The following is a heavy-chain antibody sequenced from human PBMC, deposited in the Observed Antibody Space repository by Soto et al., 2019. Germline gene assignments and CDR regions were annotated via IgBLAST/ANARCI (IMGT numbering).Heavy chain of an antibody. V-gene: IGHV4-30-2*01. Sequence: PSETLSLTCSVSGGSISSGGYSWSWIRQPPGKGLEWIGYIYHSGSTYYNPSLKSRVTISVDRSKNQFSLKLSSVTAEDTAVYYCARPTYYYDSSGPPAYWGQGTLVTVSS. CDR2: IYHSGST. J-gene: IGHJ4*02. CDR1: GGSISSGGYS. D-gene: IGHD3-22*01. CDR3: ARPTYYYDSSGPPAY.